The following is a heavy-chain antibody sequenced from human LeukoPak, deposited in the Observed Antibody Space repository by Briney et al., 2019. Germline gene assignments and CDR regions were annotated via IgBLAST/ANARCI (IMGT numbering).Heavy chain of an antibody. V-gene: IGHV3-23*01. CDR1: GFTFSSYA. D-gene: IGHD3-22*01. J-gene: IGHJ4*02. CDR3: AKAGETIVVVITGSDY. Sequence: GGSLRLSCAASGFTFSSYAMSWVRQAPGKGLEWVSAISGSGGSTYYADSVKGRFTISRDNSKNTLYLQMNSLRAEDTAVYYCAKAGETIVVVITGSDYWGQGTLVTVSS. CDR2: ISGSGGST.